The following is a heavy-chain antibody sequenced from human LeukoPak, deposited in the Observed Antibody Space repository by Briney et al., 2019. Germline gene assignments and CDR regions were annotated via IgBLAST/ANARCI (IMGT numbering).Heavy chain of an antibody. V-gene: IGHV4-38-2*01. Sequence: GSLRLSCAASGFTFSDYYMSWIRQPPGKGLEWIGSIYSGGRIYYNPSLNSRVTISVDTSNNHLSLRVTSVTAADTAVYYCTRAPWAYGNYVHAFDIWGQGTMVTVSS. CDR1: GFTFSDYY. CDR2: IYSGGRI. CDR3: TRAPWAYGNYVHAFDI. D-gene: IGHD3-16*01. J-gene: IGHJ3*02.